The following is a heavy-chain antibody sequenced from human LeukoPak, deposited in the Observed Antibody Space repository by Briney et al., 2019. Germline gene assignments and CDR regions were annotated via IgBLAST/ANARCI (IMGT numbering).Heavy chain of an antibody. Sequence: GGSLRLSCAASGFTFSSYAMSWVRQAPGQGLEWVSAISSRGGNTYYADSVKGRLTISRDNSKNTLYLQMNSLRAEDTAIYYCAKWGFDPWGQGTLVTVSS. CDR2: ISSRGGNT. CDR3: AKWGFDP. CDR1: GFTFSSYA. J-gene: IGHJ5*02. V-gene: IGHV3-23*01.